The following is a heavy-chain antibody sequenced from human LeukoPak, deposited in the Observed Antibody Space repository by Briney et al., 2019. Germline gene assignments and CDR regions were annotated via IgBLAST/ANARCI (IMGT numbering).Heavy chain of an antibody. D-gene: IGHD2-2*01. CDR3: ARGRTRAASWRDYFDY. CDR1: GGSFSGYY. V-gene: IGHV4-34*01. CDR2: INHSGST. J-gene: IGHJ4*02. Sequence: PSETLSLTCAVYGGSFSGYYWSWIRQPPGKGLEWIGEINHSGSTNYNPSLKSRVTISVDTSKNQFSVKLSSVTAADTAVYYCARGRTRAASWRDYFDYWGQGTLVTVSS.